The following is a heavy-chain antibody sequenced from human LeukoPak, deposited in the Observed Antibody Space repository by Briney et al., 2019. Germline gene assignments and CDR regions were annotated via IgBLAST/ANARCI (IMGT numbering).Heavy chain of an antibody. Sequence: SETLSLTCAVYGGSFSGYYWSWIRQPPGKGLEWIGEINHSGSTNYNPSLKSRVTISVDTSKNQFSLKLSSVTAADTAVYYCARTLYSSGWYLGSQDDAFDIWGQGTMVTVSS. D-gene: IGHD6-19*01. V-gene: IGHV4-34*01. CDR3: ARTLYSSGWYLGSQDDAFDI. CDR1: GGSFSGYY. CDR2: INHSGST. J-gene: IGHJ3*02.